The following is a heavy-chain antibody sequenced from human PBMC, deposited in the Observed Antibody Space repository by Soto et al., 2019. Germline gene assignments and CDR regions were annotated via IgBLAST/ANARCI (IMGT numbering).Heavy chain of an antibody. CDR3: ARHQVGYRVTDY. J-gene: IGHJ4*02. Sequence: EVQLVESGGGLVQPGGSLRLSCAASGFSFSMYWMSWVRQAPGKGLEWVANIKEDGSQKYYVDSVKGRFTISRDNAKNSLYLQMNSRRAEDTAVYYWARHQVGYRVTDYWGQGTLVTVSS. CDR2: IKEDGSQK. V-gene: IGHV3-7*01. D-gene: IGHD1-26*01. CDR1: GFSFSMYW.